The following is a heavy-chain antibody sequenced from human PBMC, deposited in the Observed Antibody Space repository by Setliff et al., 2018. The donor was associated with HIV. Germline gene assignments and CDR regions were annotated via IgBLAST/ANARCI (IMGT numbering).Heavy chain of an antibody. CDR1: GYTLTSYV. D-gene: IGHD1-26*01. CDR2: INPGNGDR. CDR3: ARDYSGTYYGDIDL. Sequence: ASVKVSCKASGYTLTSYVIHWVRQAPGQRLEWMAWINPGNGDRKYSQKLQGRVAITGDTSANTVYMEVSRLRSEDTSLYFCARDYSGTYYGDIDLRGQGTLVTVSS. V-gene: IGHV1-3*01. J-gene: IGHJ4*02.